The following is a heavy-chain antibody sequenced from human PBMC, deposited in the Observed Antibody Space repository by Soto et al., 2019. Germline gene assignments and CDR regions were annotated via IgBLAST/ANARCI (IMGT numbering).Heavy chain of an antibody. CDR1: GFTFSSYS. CDR3: ARGVHIVVVTAIIRNWFDP. D-gene: IGHD2-21*02. CDR2: ISSSSSTI. J-gene: IGHJ5*02. Sequence: TGGSLRLSCAASGFTFSSYSMNWVRQAPGKGLEWVSYISSSSSTIYYADSVKGRFTISRDNAKNSLYLQMNSLRDEDTAVYYCARGVHIVVVTAIIRNWFDPWGQGTLVTVSS. V-gene: IGHV3-48*02.